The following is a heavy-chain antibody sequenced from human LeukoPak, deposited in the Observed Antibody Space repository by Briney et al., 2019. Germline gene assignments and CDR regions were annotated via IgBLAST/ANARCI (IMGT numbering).Heavy chain of an antibody. CDR3: ARDALFSLGTVPVPSPIDY. V-gene: IGHV3-33*01. J-gene: IGHJ4*02. D-gene: IGHD2-2*01. Sequence: PGGSLRLSCAASGFTFSSFGMHWVRQAPGKGLEWVAGIWYDGTNKYYADSVKGRFTISRDNAKNSLYLQMNSLRAEDTAVYYCARDALFSLGTVPVPSPIDYWGQGTLVTVSS. CDR1: GFTFSSFG. CDR2: IWYDGTNK.